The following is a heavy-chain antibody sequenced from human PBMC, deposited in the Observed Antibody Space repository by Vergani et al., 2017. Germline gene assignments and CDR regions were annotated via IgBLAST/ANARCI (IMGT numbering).Heavy chain of an antibody. CDR3: ARGGLNYDFWSGPSAPNYYYYMDV. J-gene: IGHJ6*03. D-gene: IGHD3-3*01. CDR2: ISDSGTSI. V-gene: IGHV3-11*04. CDR1: GFTFRDFY. Sequence: QVQLVESGGTLVKPGGSLRLSCAASGFTFRDFYMTWIRQVPGKGLEWVSHISDSGTSINYADSVKGRFTISRDNSKNTLYLQMNSLRAEDTAVYYCARGGLNYDFWSGPSAPNYYYYMDVWGKGTTVTVSS.